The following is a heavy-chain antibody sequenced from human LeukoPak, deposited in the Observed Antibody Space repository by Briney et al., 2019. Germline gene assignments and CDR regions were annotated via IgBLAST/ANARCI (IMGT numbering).Heavy chain of an antibody. CDR2: ISGSGGST. CDR3: AKGLYSGSYYSCFDY. V-gene: IGHV3-23*01. Sequence: GGSLRLSCAASGFTFSSYAMSWVRQAPGKGLEWVSAISGSGGSTYYADSVKGRFTISRDNSKNTLYLQMNSLRAEDTAVYYCAKGLYSGSYYSCFDYWGQGTLVTVSS. J-gene: IGHJ4*02. CDR1: GFTFSSYA. D-gene: IGHD1-26*01.